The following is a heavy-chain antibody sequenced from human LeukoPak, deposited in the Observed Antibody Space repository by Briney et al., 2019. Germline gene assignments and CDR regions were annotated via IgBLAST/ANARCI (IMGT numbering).Heavy chain of an antibody. CDR3: ASHTTWIQGGGFDY. D-gene: IGHD5-18*01. Sequence: SETLSLTCTVSGGSISSYYWSWIRQPPGKGLEWIGYIYYSGSTNYNPSLKSRVTISVDTSKNQFSLKLSSVTAADTAVYYCASHTTWIQGGGFDYWGQGTLVTVSS. CDR1: GGSISSYY. J-gene: IGHJ4*02. V-gene: IGHV4-59*01. CDR2: IYYSGST.